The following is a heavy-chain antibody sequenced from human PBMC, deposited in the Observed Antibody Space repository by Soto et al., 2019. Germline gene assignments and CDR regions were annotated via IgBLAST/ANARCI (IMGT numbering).Heavy chain of an antibody. CDR2: IYYTGRT. V-gene: IGHV4-61*01. CDR3: ARDCDYYYYYGMDV. CDR1: GGSVSSGNYY. J-gene: IGHJ6*02. Sequence: SETLSLTCTVSGGSVSSGNYYWSWIRQPPGKGLEWIGYIYYTGRTDYNPSLKSRVTILVDTSKNQFSLKLSSVTAAVTAVYYCARDCDYYYYYGMDVWGQGTTVTV.